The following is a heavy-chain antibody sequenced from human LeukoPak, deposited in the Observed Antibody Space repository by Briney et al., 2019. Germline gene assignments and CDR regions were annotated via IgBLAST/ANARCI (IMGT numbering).Heavy chain of an antibody. Sequence: GGSLRLSCSASGFTFSIYAMHWVRQAPGKGLEYLSGINNNGGTTNYADSVRGRFTISRDNFKNTLYLQMSSLRPEDTALYYCVKTMVTFGGIIRADAFDIWGQGTMVTVSS. CDR3: VKTMVTFGGIIRADAFDI. J-gene: IGHJ3*02. CDR1: GFTFSIYA. CDR2: INNNGGTT. V-gene: IGHV3-64D*06. D-gene: IGHD3-16*01.